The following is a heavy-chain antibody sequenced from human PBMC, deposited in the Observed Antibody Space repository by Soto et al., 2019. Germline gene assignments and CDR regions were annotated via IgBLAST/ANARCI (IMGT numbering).Heavy chain of an antibody. V-gene: IGHV3-21*01. J-gene: IGHJ6*02. CDR2: ISSSSSYI. D-gene: IGHD1-26*01. Sequence: EVQLVESGGGLVKPGGSLRLSCAASGFTFSSYSMNWVRQAPGKGLEWVSSISSSSSYIYYADSVKGRFTISRDNAKNSLSQQMNSLREEDTAVYYCARESGYQYGMDVWGQGTTVTVSS. CDR3: ARESGYQYGMDV. CDR1: GFTFSSYS.